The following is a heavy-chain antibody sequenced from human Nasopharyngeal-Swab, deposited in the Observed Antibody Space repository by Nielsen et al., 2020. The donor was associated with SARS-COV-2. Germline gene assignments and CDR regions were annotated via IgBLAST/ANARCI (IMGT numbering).Heavy chain of an antibody. CDR3: ARDTAPIVVVPAANAY. Sequence: GESLKISCAASGFTFSSYSMNWVRQAPGKGLEWVSSISSSSYIYYADSVKGRFTISRDNAKNSLYLQMNSLRAEDTAVYYCARDTAPIVVVPAANAYRGQGTLVTVSS. J-gene: IGHJ4*02. CDR2: ISSSSYI. CDR1: GFTFSSYS. V-gene: IGHV3-21*01. D-gene: IGHD2-2*01.